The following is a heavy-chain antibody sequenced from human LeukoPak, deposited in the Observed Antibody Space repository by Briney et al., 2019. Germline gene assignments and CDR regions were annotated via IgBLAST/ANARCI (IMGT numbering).Heavy chain of an antibody. V-gene: IGHV4-4*09. CDR3: ARHHRSGSGGTYFDY. D-gene: IGHD3-22*01. Sequence: SETLSLTCTVSGGSISGYYWDWIRQPPGKGLEWIGYIHSSGGTHYSPSLESRVTMSVDTSKHQFSLKLTSVTAADTAVYYCARHHRSGSGGTYFDYWGQGTLVTVSS. CDR1: GGSISGYY. J-gene: IGHJ4*02. CDR2: IHSSGGT.